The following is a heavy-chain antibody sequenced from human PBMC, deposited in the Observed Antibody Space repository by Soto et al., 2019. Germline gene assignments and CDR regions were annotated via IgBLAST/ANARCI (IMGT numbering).Heavy chain of an antibody. CDR2: IYYSGST. Sequence: PSETLSLTSTVSGGSISSYFWNWIRQPPGKGREWMGYIYYSGSTNYNPSLKSRVTISVDTSKNQFSLNLSSVTAADTAVYYCARGVTQVYWGQGTLGTVS. D-gene: IGHD4-4*01. V-gene: IGHV4-59*01. CDR1: GGSISSYF. CDR3: ARGVTQVY. J-gene: IGHJ4*02.